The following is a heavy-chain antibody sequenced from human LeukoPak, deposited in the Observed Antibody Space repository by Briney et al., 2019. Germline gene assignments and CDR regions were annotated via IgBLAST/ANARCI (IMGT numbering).Heavy chain of an antibody. D-gene: IGHD2-2*01. Sequence: GGSLRLSCAASGFTFSSYEMNWVRQAPGKGLERVAFIRSDGSNKYYADSVKGRFTISRDNYKNTLFLEMNSLRAEDTAVYYCDCSSNNCYAAGDYWGQGTLVTVSS. V-gene: IGHV3-30*02. CDR3: DCSSNNCYAAGDY. J-gene: IGHJ4*02. CDR2: IRSDGSNK. CDR1: GFTFSSYE.